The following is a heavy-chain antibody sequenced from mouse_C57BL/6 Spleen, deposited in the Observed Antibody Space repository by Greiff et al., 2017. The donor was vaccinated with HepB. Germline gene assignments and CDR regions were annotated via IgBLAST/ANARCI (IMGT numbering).Heavy chain of an antibody. V-gene: IGHV1-42*01. Sequence: EVQLQQSGPELVKPGASVKISCKASGYSFTGYYMNWVKQSPEKSLEWIGEINPSTGGTTYNQKFKAKATLTVDKSSSTAYMQLKSLTSEDSAVYYCARRDSKRYYAMDYWGHGTSVTVSS. CDR1: GYSFTGYY. CDR3: ARRDSKRYYAMDY. J-gene: IGHJ4*01. CDR2: INPSTGGT. D-gene: IGHD2-5*01.